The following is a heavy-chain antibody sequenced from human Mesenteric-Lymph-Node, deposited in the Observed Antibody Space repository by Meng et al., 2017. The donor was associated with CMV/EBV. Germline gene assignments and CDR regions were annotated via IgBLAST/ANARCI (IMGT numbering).Heavy chain of an antibody. J-gene: IGHJ4*02. CDR1: GGPMSSDH. V-gene: IGHV4-59*01. Sequence: SEPLSPTCPASGGPMSSDHWSWIRQPPGKGLEWIGYIYYSGITNYNPSLKSRVTISVDTSKNQFSLKLSSVTAADTAVYYCARETYYDFWSGYFFDYWGQGTLVTVSS. D-gene: IGHD3-3*01. CDR2: IYYSGIT. CDR3: ARETYYDFWSGYFFDY.